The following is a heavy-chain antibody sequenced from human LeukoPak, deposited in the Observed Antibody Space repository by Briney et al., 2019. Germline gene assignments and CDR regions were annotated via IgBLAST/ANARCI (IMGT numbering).Heavy chain of an antibody. Sequence: WGTLRLSCAASGVTFSSYWMSWIRQAPGKGLEWMANIKKDGSEKYYVDSMNGRFTISRDNANTSLYLQINIIRAEDTAVYYCARHLSGITGYTYGRGIDYWGQGTLVTVSS. J-gene: IGHJ4*02. CDR3: ARHLSGITGYTYGRGIDY. CDR1: GVTFSSYW. V-gene: IGHV3-7*01. D-gene: IGHD5-18*01. CDR2: IKKDGSEK.